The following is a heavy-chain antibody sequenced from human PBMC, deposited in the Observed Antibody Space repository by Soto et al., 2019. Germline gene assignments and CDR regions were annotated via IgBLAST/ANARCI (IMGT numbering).Heavy chain of an antibody. V-gene: IGHV1-18*01. CDR2: ISTYNGNT. Sequence: VASVKVSCKATGCTFTSYGISWVRQAPGQGLEWMGWISTYNGNTNYVQKLQGRVTMTTDTSTSTVYMELRSLRSDDTAVYYCARDRENYGMDVWRQGTTVTVSS. CDR3: ARDRENYGMDV. D-gene: IGHD1-26*01. J-gene: IGHJ6*02. CDR1: GCTFTSYG.